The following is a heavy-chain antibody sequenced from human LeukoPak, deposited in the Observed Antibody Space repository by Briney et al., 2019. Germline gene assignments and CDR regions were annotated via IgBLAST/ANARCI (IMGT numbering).Heavy chain of an antibody. V-gene: IGHV3-64*01. CDR2: ISSNGDTT. Sequence: GGSLRLSCAASGFTFNTYAMHWVRQAPGKGLEYVSGISSNGDTTDYAKSVKGRFSISRDNSKNTLYLQMGSLTADDMAVYYCERSWGVGGTNEIDYWGQGALVTVSS. D-gene: IGHD3-16*01. CDR1: GFTFNTYA. J-gene: IGHJ4*02. CDR3: ERSWGVGGTNEIDY.